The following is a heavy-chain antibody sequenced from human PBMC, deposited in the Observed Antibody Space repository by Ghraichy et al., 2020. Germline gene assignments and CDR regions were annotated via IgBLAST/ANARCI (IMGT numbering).Heavy chain of an antibody. V-gene: IGHV3-21*01. Sequence: GESLNISCAASGFTFSSYSMNWVRQAPGKGLEWVSSISSSSSYIYYADSVKGRFTISRDNAKNSLYLQMNSLRAEDTAVYYCARGYSSSGMDVWGQGTTVTVSS. J-gene: IGHJ6*02. CDR1: GFTFSSYS. D-gene: IGHD6-13*01. CDR2: ISSSSSYI. CDR3: ARGYSSSGMDV.